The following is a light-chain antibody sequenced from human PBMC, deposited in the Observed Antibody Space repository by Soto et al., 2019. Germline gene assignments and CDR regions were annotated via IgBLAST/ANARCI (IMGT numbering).Light chain of an antibody. J-gene: IGLJ2*01. CDR1: SGSIASNS. Sequence: NFMLTQPHSVSESPGKTVTISCTRSSGSIASNSVQWYQQRPGSAPTTVIYEDNQRTSVVPDRFSGSIDSSSNSASLTISRLKTEDEADYYCQSYDSRKGVFGGGNKVTVL. CDR3: QSYDSRKGV. CDR2: EDN. V-gene: IGLV6-57*03.